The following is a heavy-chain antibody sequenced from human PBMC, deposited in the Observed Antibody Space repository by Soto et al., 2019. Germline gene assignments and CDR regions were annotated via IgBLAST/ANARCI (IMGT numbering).Heavy chain of an antibody. J-gene: IGHJ4*02. CDR1: GYTFTNFG. CDR3: GRGATPIDY. CDR2: ISAYNGNT. Sequence: QVQLVQSGAEVKKPGASVKVSCKASGYTFTNFGISWVRQAPGQGLEWMGWISAYNGNTNYAQNFQGRVTRTTDTPTSTAYMELRRLGSDDTAVYYCGRGATPIDYWGQGTLVTVSS. D-gene: IGHD2-15*01. V-gene: IGHV1-18*01.